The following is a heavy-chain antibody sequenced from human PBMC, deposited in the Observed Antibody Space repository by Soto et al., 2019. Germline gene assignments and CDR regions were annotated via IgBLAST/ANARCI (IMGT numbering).Heavy chain of an antibody. CDR3: AKDITVAGSRWGYYYYYGLDV. D-gene: IGHD6-19*01. J-gene: IGHJ6*02. V-gene: IGHV3-30*18. CDR1: GFTFSSYG. CDR2: RSYDGSNK. Sequence: QVQLVESGGGVVQPGRSLRLSCAASGFTFSSYGMHWVRQAPGKGLEWVAVRSYDGSNKYYADSVKGRLTISRDNSKNTLYLQMNSLRAEDTAVYYCAKDITVAGSRWGYYYYYGLDVWGQGTTVTVSS.